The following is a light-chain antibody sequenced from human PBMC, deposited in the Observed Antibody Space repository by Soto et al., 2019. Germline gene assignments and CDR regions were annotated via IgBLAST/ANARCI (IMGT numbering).Light chain of an antibody. J-gene: IGLJ1*01. CDR2: DVS. V-gene: IGLV2-14*03. CDR1: TSDIGGYNY. CDR3: AVWDDSLSGYV. Sequence: QSVLTQPASVSASPGQSITISCTGTTSDIGGYNYVSWYQQHPGKAPKLMISDVSNRPSGVSDRFSGSKSGNTASLTISGLQAEDEADYYCAVWDDSLSGYVFGGGTKLTVL.